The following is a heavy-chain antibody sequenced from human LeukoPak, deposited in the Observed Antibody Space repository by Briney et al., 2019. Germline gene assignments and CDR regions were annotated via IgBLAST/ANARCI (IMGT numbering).Heavy chain of an antibody. Sequence: GGSLRLSCAASGFTFSSYEMNWVRQAPGKGPEWVSYISSSGSTIYYADSVKGRFTISRDNAKNSLYLQMNSLRVEDTAVYYCARESRDAFDIWGQGTMVTVSS. CDR1: GFTFSSYE. CDR3: ARESRDAFDI. J-gene: IGHJ3*02. V-gene: IGHV3-48*03. CDR2: ISSSGSTI.